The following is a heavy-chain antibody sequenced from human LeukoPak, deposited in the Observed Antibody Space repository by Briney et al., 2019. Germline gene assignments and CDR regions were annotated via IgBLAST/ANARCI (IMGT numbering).Heavy chain of an antibody. CDR3: TKTAPAAIYWFDP. J-gene: IGHJ5*02. CDR2: ISGSGGST. D-gene: IGHD2-2*02. V-gene: IGHV3-23*01. Sequence: GGSLSLSCAASGFPFSSYAMTWVRQAPEKGLEWVSAISGSGGSTYYADSVKGRFTISRDNSKNTLYLQTNSLRAEDTAVYYCTKTAPAAIYWFDPWGQGTLVTVSS. CDR1: GFPFSSYA.